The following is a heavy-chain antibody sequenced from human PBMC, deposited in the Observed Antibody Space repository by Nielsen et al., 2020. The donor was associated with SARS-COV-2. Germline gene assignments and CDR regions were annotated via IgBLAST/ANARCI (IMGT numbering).Heavy chain of an antibody. J-gene: IGHJ4*02. Sequence: SETLSLTCTVSGGSISSSSYYWGWIRQPPGKGLEWIGSIYYSGSTYYNPSLKSRVTISVDTSKSQFSLKLSSVTAADTAVYYCARVKSEFGIAAALDYWGQGTLVTVSS. D-gene: IGHD6-13*01. CDR1: GGSISSSSYY. CDR2: IYYSGST. CDR3: ARVKSEFGIAAALDY. V-gene: IGHV4-39*07.